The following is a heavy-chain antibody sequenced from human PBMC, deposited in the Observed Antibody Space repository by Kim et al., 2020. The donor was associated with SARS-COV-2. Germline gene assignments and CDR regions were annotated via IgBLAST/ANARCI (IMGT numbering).Heavy chain of an antibody. V-gene: IGHV1-3*01. D-gene: IGHD6-19*01. J-gene: IGHJ6*02. Sequence: QGRVTITRDTSASTAYMELSSLRSEDTAVYYCARGYSSGGGVYYYYGMDVWGQGTTVTVSS. CDR3: ARGYSSGGGVYYYYGMDV.